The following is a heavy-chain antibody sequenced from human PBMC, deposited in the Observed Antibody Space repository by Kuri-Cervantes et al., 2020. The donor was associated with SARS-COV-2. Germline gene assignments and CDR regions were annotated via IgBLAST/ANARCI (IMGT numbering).Heavy chain of an antibody. D-gene: IGHD3-3*01. CDR2: IRYDGSNK. V-gene: IGHV3-30*02. CDR1: GFTFSSYG. Sequence: GGSLRLPCAASGFTFSSYGMHWVRQAPGKGLEWVAFIRYDGSNKYYADSVKGRFTISRDNSKNTLYLQMNSLKTEDTAVYYCAREYSDFWSGYFVAGNYYYYMDVWGKGTTVTVSS. CDR3: AREYSDFWSGYFVAGNYYYYMDV. J-gene: IGHJ6*03.